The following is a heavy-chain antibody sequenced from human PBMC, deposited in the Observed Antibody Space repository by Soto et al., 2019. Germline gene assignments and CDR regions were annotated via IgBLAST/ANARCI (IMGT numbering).Heavy chain of an antibody. CDR3: ARGYDFWSGYYYPYGMDV. CDR2: MSYDGSNK. J-gene: IGHJ6*02. CDR1: GFTFSSYA. Sequence: GGSLRLSCAASGFTFSSYAMHWVRQAPGKGLEWVAVMSYDGSNKNYADSVKGRFTISRDNSKNTLYLQMNSLRAEDTAVYYCARGYDFWSGYYYPYGMDVWGQGT. V-gene: IGHV3-30-3*01. D-gene: IGHD3-3*01.